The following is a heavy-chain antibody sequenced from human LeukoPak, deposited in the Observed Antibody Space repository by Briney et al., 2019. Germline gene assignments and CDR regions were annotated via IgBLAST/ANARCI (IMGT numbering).Heavy chain of an antibody. CDR2: CSTIGDMT. CDR3: ARAGDWSHYLGMDV. CDR1: GVTLSRYA. Sequence: GGSLRLSCAASGVTLSRYAMTWVRQAPGKGLEWVSTCSTIGDMTYYADSVKGRFTISRDNSKNTLFLQMRSLRAEDSALYYCARAGDWSHYLGMDVWGQGTTVAVSS. D-gene: IGHD3/OR15-3a*01. V-gene: IGHV3-23*01. J-gene: IGHJ6*02.